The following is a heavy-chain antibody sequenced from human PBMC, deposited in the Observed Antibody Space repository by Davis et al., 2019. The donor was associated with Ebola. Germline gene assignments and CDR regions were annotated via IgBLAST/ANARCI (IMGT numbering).Heavy chain of an antibody. CDR2: ISYDGSNK. J-gene: IGHJ6*04. D-gene: IGHD3-3*02. Sequence: PGGSLRLSCAASGLTLSSYAMHWVRQAPCKGLEWVAVISYDGSNKYYADSVKGRFTISRDNSKSTLSLQMNSLRAEDTAVYYCVKDLNPAFYYYGLHVWGKGTTVTVSS. CDR3: VKDLNPAFYYYGLHV. CDR1: GLTLSSYA. V-gene: IGHV3-30*04.